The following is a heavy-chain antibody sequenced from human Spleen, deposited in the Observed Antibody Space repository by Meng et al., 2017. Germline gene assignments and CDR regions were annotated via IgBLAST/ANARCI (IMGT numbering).Heavy chain of an antibody. CDR3: ARVSQWLVPYRRFYWYFDL. J-gene: IGHJ2*01. Sequence: QVQIQVWGAVLLKPSETLSLTCAVYGGSFSGYYGSWIRQPPGKELEWIGEINHSGSTNYNPSLKSRVTISVDTSKNQFSLKLSSVTAADTAVYYCARVSQWLVPYRRFYWYFDLWGRGTLVTVFS. CDR1: GGSFSGYY. D-gene: IGHD6-19*01. V-gene: IGHV4-34*01. CDR2: INHSGST.